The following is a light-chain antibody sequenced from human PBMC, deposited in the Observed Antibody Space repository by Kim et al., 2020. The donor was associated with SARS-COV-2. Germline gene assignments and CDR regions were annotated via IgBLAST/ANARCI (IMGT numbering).Light chain of an antibody. CDR2: DAS. CDR3: QQRSNWPPVLT. Sequence: PGESAPLSCRARQGVSSVLAWYQQKPGQAPGLLIYDASNRATGIPARFSGGGSGTDFTLTISSLEPEDFAVYYCQQRSNWPPVLTFGGGTKVDIK. V-gene: IGKV3-11*01. CDR1: QGVSSV. J-gene: IGKJ4*01.